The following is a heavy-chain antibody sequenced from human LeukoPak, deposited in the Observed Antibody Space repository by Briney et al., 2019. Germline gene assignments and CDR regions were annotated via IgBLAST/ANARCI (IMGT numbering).Heavy chain of an antibody. Sequence: ASETLSLTCAVSGGPFSGYFWSWIRQSSGKGLEWIGEIHNSGTTNYNPSLDSRVTISEDTSKNQFYLNLSSVTAADTAVYYCARRYYYNLGSFPFDFWGQGTLVTVSS. D-gene: IGHD3-10*01. CDR1: GGPFSGYF. CDR3: ARRYYYNLGSFPFDF. V-gene: IGHV4-34*01. CDR2: IHNSGTT. J-gene: IGHJ4*02.